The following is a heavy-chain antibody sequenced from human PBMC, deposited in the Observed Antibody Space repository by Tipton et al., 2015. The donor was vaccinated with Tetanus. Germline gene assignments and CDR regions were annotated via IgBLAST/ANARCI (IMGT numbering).Heavy chain of an antibody. J-gene: IGHJ3*02. CDR1: GFTFSSYA. V-gene: IGHV3-23*01. CDR2: ISGSGGST. CDR3: AKDVPVAATPVRRDAFDI. D-gene: IGHD2-15*01. Sequence: SLRLSCAASGFTFSSYAMSWVRQAPGKGLEWVSAISGSGGSTYYADSVKGRFTISRDNSKNTLYLQMNSLRAEDTAVYYCAKDVPVAATPVRRDAFDIWGQGTMVTVSS.